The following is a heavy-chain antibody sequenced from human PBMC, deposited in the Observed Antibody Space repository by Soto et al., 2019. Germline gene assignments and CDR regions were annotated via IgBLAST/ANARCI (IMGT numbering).Heavy chain of an antibody. D-gene: IGHD4-17*01. V-gene: IGHV3-23*01. Sequence: EVQLSESGGGLAQPGGSLRLSCEGSGFTFSDFAISWVRQAPGKGLEWVSVVSGNGDVTRYADSVKGRFATSRDNSKNTMFLQMNSLTAEDTAIYYCAKDGLQTVTFDYWGRGTLVTVSS. J-gene: IGHJ4*01. CDR3: AKDGLQTVTFDY. CDR2: VSGNGDVT. CDR1: GFTFSDFA.